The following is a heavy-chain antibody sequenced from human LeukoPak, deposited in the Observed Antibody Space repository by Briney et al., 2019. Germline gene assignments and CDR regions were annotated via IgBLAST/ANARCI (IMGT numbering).Heavy chain of an antibody. CDR2: IYYSGST. J-gene: IGHJ6*02. CDR1: GGSISSYY. V-gene: IGHV4-59*01. Sequence: SETLSLTCTVSGGSISSYYWSWIRQPPGKGLEWIGYIYYSGSTNYNPSLKSRVPISVDTSKNQFSLKLSSVTAADTAVYYCARDHYDYVWGSYRLKGMDVWGQGTTVTVSS. D-gene: IGHD3-16*02. CDR3: ARDHYDYVWGSYRLKGMDV.